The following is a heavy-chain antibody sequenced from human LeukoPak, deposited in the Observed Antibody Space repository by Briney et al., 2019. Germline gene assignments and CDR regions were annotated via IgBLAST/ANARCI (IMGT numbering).Heavy chain of an antibody. CDR3: AKESIVVVITYGMDV. CDR2: ISGDGGST. Sequence: GGSLRLSCAASELHAMHWVRQAPGKGLEWVSLISGDGGSTYYADSVKGRFTISRDNSKNSLYLQMNSLRTEDTALYYCAKESIVVVITYGMDVWGQGTTVTVSS. D-gene: IGHD3-22*01. CDR1: ELHA. V-gene: IGHV3-43*02. J-gene: IGHJ6*02.